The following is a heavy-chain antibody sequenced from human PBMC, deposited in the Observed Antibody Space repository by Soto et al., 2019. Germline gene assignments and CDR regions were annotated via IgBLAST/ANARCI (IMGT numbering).Heavy chain of an antibody. D-gene: IGHD3-16*01. Sequence: GESLKISCKATGYSFTNYWIGWVRQMPGKGLEWMGTIYPGDSDTRYGPAFEGQVTISVDKSISTAYVQWSSLKASDSAIYYCFRGGVTSRTFDYWGQGTLVTVSS. V-gene: IGHV5-51*01. CDR1: GYSFTNYW. CDR3: FRGGVTSRTFDY. CDR2: IYPGDSDT. J-gene: IGHJ4*02.